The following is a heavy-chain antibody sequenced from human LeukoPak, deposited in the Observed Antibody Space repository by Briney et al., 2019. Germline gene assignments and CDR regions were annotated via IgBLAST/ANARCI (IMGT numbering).Heavy chain of an antibody. CDR2: IYYSGST. J-gene: IGHJ4*02. CDR3: ARARRWPYYFDY. V-gene: IGHV4-30-4*08. Sequence: PSETLSLTCTVSGGSISSGDYYWSWIRQPPGKGLEWIGYIYYSGSTYYNPSLKSRVTISVDTSKNQFSLKLSSVTAADTAVYYCARARRWPYYFDYWGQGTLVTVSS. D-gene: IGHD4-23*01. CDR1: GGSISSGDYY.